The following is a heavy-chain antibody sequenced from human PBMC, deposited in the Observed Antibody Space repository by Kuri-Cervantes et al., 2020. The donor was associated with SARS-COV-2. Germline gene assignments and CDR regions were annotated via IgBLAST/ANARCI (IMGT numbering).Heavy chain of an antibody. CDR3: ARDVDYYDSGGAVYFDY. J-gene: IGHJ4*02. D-gene: IGHD3-22*01. CDR1: GGSVSSGSYY. V-gene: IGHV4-61*01. Sequence: SETLSLTCTVSGGSVSSGSYYWSWIRQPPGKGLEWIGYIYYSGGTNYNPSLKSRVTISVDTSKNQFSLKLSSVTAADTAVYFWARDVDYYDSGGAVYFDYWGQGILVTVSS. CDR2: IYYSGGT.